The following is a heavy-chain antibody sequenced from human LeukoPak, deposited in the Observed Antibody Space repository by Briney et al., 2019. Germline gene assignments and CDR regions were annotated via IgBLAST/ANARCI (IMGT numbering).Heavy chain of an antibody. V-gene: IGHV4-34*01. Sequence: SETLSLTCAVYGGSFSGYYWGWLREPPGKGVEGIGSIYYSGSTYYNPSLKSRVTISVDTSKNQFSLKLSSVTAADTAVYYCARGGGSGSLYYFDYWGQGTLVTVSS. CDR1: GGSFSGYY. D-gene: IGHD3-10*01. CDR2: IYYSGST. J-gene: IGHJ4*02. CDR3: ARGGGSGSLYYFDY.